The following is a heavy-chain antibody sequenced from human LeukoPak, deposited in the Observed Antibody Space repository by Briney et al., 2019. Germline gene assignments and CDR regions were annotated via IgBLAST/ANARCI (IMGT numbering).Heavy chain of an antibody. CDR3: ARSGTLDYYDSSGYKRGYDAFDI. CDR1: GFTFSSYG. V-gene: IGHV3-33*01. J-gene: IGHJ3*02. D-gene: IGHD3-22*01. CDR2: IWYGGSNK. Sequence: PGGSLRLSCAASGFTFSSYGMHWVRQAPGKGLEWVAVIWYGGSNKYYADSVKGRFTISRDNSKNTLYLQMNSLRAEDTAVYYCARSGTLDYYDSSGYKRGYDAFDIWGQGTMVTVSS.